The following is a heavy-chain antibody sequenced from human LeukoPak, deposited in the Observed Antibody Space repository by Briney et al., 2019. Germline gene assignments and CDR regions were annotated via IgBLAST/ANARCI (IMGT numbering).Heavy chain of an antibody. Sequence: SETLSLTCAVYGASLSDYYWSWIRQPPGKGLEWIGEINHSGSTNYNPSLKSRVTISVDTSKNQFSLKLSSVTAADTAVYYCARAYSGWYFNWFDPWGQGTLVTVSS. J-gene: IGHJ5*02. CDR3: ARAYSGWYFNWFDP. V-gene: IGHV4-34*01. CDR2: INHSGST. CDR1: GASLSDYY. D-gene: IGHD6-19*01.